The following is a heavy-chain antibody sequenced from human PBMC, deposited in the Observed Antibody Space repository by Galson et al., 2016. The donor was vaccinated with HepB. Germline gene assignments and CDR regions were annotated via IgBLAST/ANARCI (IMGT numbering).Heavy chain of an antibody. CDR1: GDSVSRTGPA. CDR2: AYQRSSWTN. V-gene: IGHV6-1*01. J-gene: IGHJ6*02. Sequence: AISGDSVSRTGPAWNWLRQSPSRGLEWLGRAYQRSSWTNDYSESVKSRITISPDTSKNQFSLQLNSVNPEDTAVYYCARGQQTAMDVWGQGTTVTVSS. D-gene: IGHD6-13*01. CDR3: ARGQQTAMDV.